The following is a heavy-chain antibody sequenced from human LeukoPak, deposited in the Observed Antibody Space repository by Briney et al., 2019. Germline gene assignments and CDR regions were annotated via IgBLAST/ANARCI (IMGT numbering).Heavy chain of an antibody. CDR1: GTSISSGAYS. CDR2: IYYSGNT. V-gene: IGHV4-31*03. J-gene: IGHJ4*02. Sequence: SETLSLTCTVSGTSISSGAYSWSWVRQHPGKGLEWIAYIYYSGNTYYNPSLKRRVTISVDTSKNQFSLKLSSVTAADTAVYYCARTITIFGALGYFDYWGQGTLVTVCS. D-gene: IGHD3-3*01. CDR3: ARTITIFGALGYFDY.